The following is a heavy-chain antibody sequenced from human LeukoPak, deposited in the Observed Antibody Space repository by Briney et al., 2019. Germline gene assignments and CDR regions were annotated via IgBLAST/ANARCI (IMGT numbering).Heavy chain of an antibody. Sequence: GGSLRLSCAASGFTFSDYYTSWIRQAPGKGLEWVSYIGSSGSTIYYADSVKGRFTISRDNAKNSLYLQMNSLRAEDTAVYYCARDDAIFGVVTPRYYGMDVWGQGTTVTVSS. V-gene: IGHV3-11*01. D-gene: IGHD3-3*01. CDR2: IGSSGSTI. CDR3: ARDDAIFGVVTPRYYGMDV. J-gene: IGHJ6*02. CDR1: GFTFSDYY.